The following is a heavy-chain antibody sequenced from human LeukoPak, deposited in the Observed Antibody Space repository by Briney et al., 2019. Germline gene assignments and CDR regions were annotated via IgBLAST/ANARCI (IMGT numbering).Heavy chain of an antibody. V-gene: IGHV5-51*03. CDR3: ARSQGGIAAAGTFQDYYYYYMDV. D-gene: IGHD6-13*01. CDR1: GYSFTSYW. Sequence: KPGESLKISCKGSGYSFTSYWIGWVRQMPGKGLEWMGIIYPGDPDTRYSPSFQGQVTISADKSISTAYLQWSSLKASDTAMYYCARSQGGIAAAGTFQDYYYYYMDVWGKGTTVTVSS. CDR2: IYPGDPDT. J-gene: IGHJ6*03.